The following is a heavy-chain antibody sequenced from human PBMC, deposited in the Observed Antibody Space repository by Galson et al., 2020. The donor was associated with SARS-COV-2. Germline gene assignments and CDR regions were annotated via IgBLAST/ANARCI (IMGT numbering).Heavy chain of an antibody. CDR1: GFTFSSYG. CDR3: ANSIARCRGSSTSCYMLY. J-gene: IGHJ4*02. D-gene: IGHD2-2*02. CDR2: ISYDGSNK. Sequence: GGSLRLSCAASGFTFSSYGMHWVRQAPGKGLELVAVISYDGSNKYYADSVKGRFTISRDNSKNTLYLQMNSLRAEDTAVYYCANSIARCRGSSTSCYMLYWGQGTLVTVSS. V-gene: IGHV3-30*18.